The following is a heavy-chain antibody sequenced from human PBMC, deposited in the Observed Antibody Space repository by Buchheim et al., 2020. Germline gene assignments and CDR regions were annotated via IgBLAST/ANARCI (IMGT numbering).Heavy chain of an antibody. Sequence: EVQLLESGGGLVQPGGSLRLSCAASGFTFSSYAMSWVRQAPGKGLEWVSAISGSGGSTYYADSVKGRFTISRENSKNTLYLKMNSLRAEDTAVYYCAKDLAGITIFGVVITYYGMDVWGQGTT. CDR3: AKDLAGITIFGVVITYYGMDV. CDR1: GFTFSSYA. J-gene: IGHJ6*02. V-gene: IGHV3-23*01. CDR2: ISGSGGST. D-gene: IGHD3-3*01.